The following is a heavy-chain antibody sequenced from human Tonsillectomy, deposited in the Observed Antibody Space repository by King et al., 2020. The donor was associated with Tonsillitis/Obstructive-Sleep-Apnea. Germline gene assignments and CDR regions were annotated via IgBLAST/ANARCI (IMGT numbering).Heavy chain of an antibody. CDR1: GFTFSSYG. D-gene: IGHD2-2*01. J-gene: IGHJ4*02. CDR3: ARAARYQLLQFFFDY. Sequence: VQLVESGGGVVQPGRSLRLSCAASGFTFSSYGMHWVRQAPGKGLEWVAVIWYDGSNKYYADSVKGRFTISRDNSKNTRYLQMNSLRAEDTAVYYCARAARYQLLQFFFDYWGQGTLVTVSS. CDR2: IWYDGSNK. V-gene: IGHV3-33*01.